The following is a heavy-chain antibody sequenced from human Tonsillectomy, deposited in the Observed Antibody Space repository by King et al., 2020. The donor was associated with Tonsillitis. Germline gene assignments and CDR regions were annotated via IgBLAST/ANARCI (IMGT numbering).Heavy chain of an antibody. CDR1: GGSIXXSSXX. D-gene: IGHD6-19*01. CDR2: XXXXXPX. V-gene: IGHV4-39*01. J-gene: IGHJ4*02. Sequence: QLQESGPGLVKPXETLSLTXXVXGGSIXXSSXXWXXXXQXXGXXXXXXXXXXXXXPXXXXXXXXXRATXXVXXXKXXFXLKXXSVTAADTAVYYCARALASGWCVGWGQGTLVTVSS. CDR3: ARALASGWCVG.